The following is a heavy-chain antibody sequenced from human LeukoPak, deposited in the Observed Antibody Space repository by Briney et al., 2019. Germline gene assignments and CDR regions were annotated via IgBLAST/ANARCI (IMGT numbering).Heavy chain of an antibody. CDR3: AKDLRDCSSTSCYIGY. D-gene: IGHD2-2*02. CDR2: IRYDGSNK. CDR1: GFTFSSYG. Sequence: GGSLRLSCAASGFTFSSYGMHWVRQAPGKGLEWVAFIRYDGSNKYYADPVKGRFTISRDNSKNTLYLQMNSLRAEDTAVYYCAKDLRDCSSTSCYIGYWGQGTLVTVSS. V-gene: IGHV3-30*02. J-gene: IGHJ4*02.